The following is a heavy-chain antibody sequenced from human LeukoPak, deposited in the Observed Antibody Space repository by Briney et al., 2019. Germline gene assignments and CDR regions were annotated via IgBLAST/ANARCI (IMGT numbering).Heavy chain of an antibody. V-gene: IGHV4-34*01. J-gene: IGHJ4*02. CDR2: INHSGST. CDR3: ARIQGRWLANFDY. CDR1: GGSFSGYY. Sequence: KPSETLSLTCAVYGGSFSGYYWSWIRQPPGKGLEWIGEINHSGSTNYNPSLKSRVTISVDTSKNQFPLKLSSVTAADTAVYYCARIQGRWLANFDYWGQGTLVTVSS. D-gene: IGHD6-19*01.